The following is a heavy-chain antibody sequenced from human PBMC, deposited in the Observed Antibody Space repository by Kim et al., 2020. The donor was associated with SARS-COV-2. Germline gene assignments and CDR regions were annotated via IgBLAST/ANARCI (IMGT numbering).Heavy chain of an antibody. CDR3: ARAAFDWLFPAFDY. V-gene: IGHV4-39*01. Sequence: NPSLKSRVTISVHTSKNQFSLQLSSVTAADTAVYYCARAAFDWLFPAFDYWGQGTLVTVSS. D-gene: IGHD3-9*01. J-gene: IGHJ4*02.